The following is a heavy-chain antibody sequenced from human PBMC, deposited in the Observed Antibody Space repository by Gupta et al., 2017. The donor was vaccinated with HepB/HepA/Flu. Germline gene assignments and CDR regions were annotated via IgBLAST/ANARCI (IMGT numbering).Heavy chain of an antibody. D-gene: IGHD3-3*01. CDR2: INHSGST. V-gene: IGHV4-34*01. CDR1: GGPFGGSS. J-gene: IGHJ4*02. CDR3: ARGRGSIFGVVIPFDY. Sequence: QVQLQQWGAGLLKPSETLSLTGPVYGGPFGGSSWGWSRQPPGKGLEWIGEINHSGSTNYNPSLKSRVTISVDTSKNQFSLKLSSVTAADTAVYYCARGRGSIFGVVIPFDYWGQGTLVTVAS.